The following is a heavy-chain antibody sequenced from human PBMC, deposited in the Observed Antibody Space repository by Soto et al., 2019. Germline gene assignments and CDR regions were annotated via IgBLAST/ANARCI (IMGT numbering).Heavy chain of an antibody. V-gene: IGHV2-26*01. CDR2: IFSNDEK. CDR1: GFSLSNARMG. Sequence: QVTLKESGPVLVKPTETLTLTCTVSGFSLSNARMGVSWIRQPPGKALEWLAHIFSNDEKSYSTSLKSRLTISKDTSKSQVVLTMTNMDPVDTATYYCARISAYGWNTVPLYYYYGMDVWGQGTTVTVSS. D-gene: IGHD1-1*01. J-gene: IGHJ6*02. CDR3: ARISAYGWNTVPLYYYYGMDV.